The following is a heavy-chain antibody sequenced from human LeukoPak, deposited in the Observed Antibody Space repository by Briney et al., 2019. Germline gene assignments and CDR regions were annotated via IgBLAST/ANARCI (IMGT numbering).Heavy chain of an antibody. D-gene: IGHD6-19*01. CDR2: IKQDGSAK. V-gene: IGHV3-7*04. Sequence: GGSLRLSCAASGFTFSNYWMNWVRQAPGKGLEWVANIKQDGSAKYYVDSVKGRFTISRDNAKNSLYLQMNSLGAEDTAVYYCARTIREQWLTIDYRGQGTQVTVSS. J-gene: IGHJ4*02. CDR3: ARTIREQWLTIDY. CDR1: GFTFSNYW.